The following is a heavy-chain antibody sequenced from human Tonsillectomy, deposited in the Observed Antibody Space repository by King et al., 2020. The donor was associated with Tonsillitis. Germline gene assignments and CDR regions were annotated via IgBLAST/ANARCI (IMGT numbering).Heavy chain of an antibody. J-gene: IGHJ6*03. V-gene: IGHV3-21*01. D-gene: IGHD3-3*01. CDR3: ARDHYFYDFWSGYYYYYMDV. CDR1: GFTFSSYS. CDR2: ISSSSSYI. Sequence: QLVQSGGGLVKPGGSLRLSCAASGFTFSSYSMNWVRQAPGKGLEWVSSISSSSSYIYYADSVKGRFTISRDNAKNSLYLQMNSLRAEDTAVYYCARDHYFYDFWSGYYYYYMDVWGKGTTVTVSS.